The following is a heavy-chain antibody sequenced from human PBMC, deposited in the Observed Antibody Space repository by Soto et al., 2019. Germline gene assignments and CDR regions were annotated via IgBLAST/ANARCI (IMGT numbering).Heavy chain of an antibody. CDR2: IIPNSGGT. V-gene: IGHV1-2*02. CDR3: ATLDPTGNLDY. D-gene: IGHD1-1*01. CDR1: EGTFSSYA. J-gene: IGHJ4*02. Sequence: ASVKVSCKASEGTFSSYAISWVRQAPGQGLEWMGGIIPNSGGTNYAQKFQGRVTMTRDTSISTAYMELSRLRSGDTAVYYCATLDPTGNLDYWGQGTLVTVSS.